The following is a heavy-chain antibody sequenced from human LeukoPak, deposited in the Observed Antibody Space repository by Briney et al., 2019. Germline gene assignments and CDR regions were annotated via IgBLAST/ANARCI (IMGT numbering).Heavy chain of an antibody. V-gene: IGHV4-38-2*02. J-gene: IGHJ4*02. D-gene: IGHD5-24*01. Sequence: PSETLSLTRTVSGYSISSGYYWGWIRQPPGKGLEWIGSIYHSGSTYYNPSLKSRVTISVDTSKNQFSLKLSSVTAADTAVYYCARVLRDGYNSWYFDYWGQGTLVTVSS. CDR2: IYHSGST. CDR3: ARVLRDGYNSWYFDY. CDR1: GYSISSGYY.